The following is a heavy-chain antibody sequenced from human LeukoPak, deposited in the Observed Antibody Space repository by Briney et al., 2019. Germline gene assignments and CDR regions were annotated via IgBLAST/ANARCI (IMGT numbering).Heavy chain of an antibody. CDR3: ARRRGYSYGRNNYYFDY. CDR2: INREGSEK. V-gene: IGHV3-7*03. D-gene: IGHD5-18*01. J-gene: IGHJ4*02. Sequence: PGGSLRLSCAASGFNFSNYWMSWVRQTPGKGLEWVANINREGSEKYYVDSVEGQFTISRDNAKNSLFLQMNSLRVEDTAVYYCARRRGYSYGRNNYYFDYWGQGTLVTVSS. CDR1: GFNFSNYW.